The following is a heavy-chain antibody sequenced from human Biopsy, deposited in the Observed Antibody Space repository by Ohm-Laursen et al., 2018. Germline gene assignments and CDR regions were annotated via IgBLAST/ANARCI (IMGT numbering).Heavy chain of an antibody. V-gene: IGHV1-69*13. CDR2: IIPYFLRT. Sequence: GATVKISCKASGDTFNRYGLTWVRQAPGQGLEWMVGIIPYFLRTYIPQKFQGRVTITADESTSTAYMGLSSLRSDDTAVYYCARDALGGGSYRFFYWGQGSLVTVSS. J-gene: IGHJ4*02. CDR1: GDTFNRYG. CDR3: ARDALGGGSYRFFY. D-gene: IGHD1-26*01.